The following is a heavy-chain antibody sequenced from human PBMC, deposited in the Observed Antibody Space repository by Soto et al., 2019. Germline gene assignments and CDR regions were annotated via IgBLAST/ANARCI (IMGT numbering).Heavy chain of an antibody. CDR3: ARTLSQLASYGMDV. D-gene: IGHD6-6*01. CDR1: GYTFTGYY. J-gene: IGHJ6*02. V-gene: IGHV1-2*04. Sequence: ASVKVSCKASGYTFTGYYMHWVRQAPGQGLEWMGWINPNSGGTNYAQKFQGWVTMTRDTSISTAYMELSRLRSDDTAVYYCARTLSQLASYGMDVWGQGTTVTVSS. CDR2: INPNSGGT.